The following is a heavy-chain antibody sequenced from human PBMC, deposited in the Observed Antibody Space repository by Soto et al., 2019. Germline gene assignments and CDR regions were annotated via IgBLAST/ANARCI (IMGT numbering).Heavy chain of an antibody. Sequence: QVQLVQSGAEEKKPGASVKVSCKASGYTFTSYAMHWVRQAPGQRLEWMGWINAGNGNTKYSQKFQGRVTIPRDTPASTADMELRSLRSEDTAVDSSARSIVVVTALDYWGQGTLVTVSS. CDR2: INAGNGNT. CDR1: GYTFTSYA. D-gene: IGHD2-21*02. J-gene: IGHJ4*02. CDR3: ARSIVVVTALDY. V-gene: IGHV1-3*05.